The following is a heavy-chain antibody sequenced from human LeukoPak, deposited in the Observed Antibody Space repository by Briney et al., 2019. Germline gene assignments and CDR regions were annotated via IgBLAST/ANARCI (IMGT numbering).Heavy chain of an antibody. D-gene: IGHD3-22*01. Sequence: PGRSLRLSCAASGFTFDDYDMHWVRQAPGKGLEWVSGISWNSGSIGYADSVKGRFTISRDNAKNSLYLQMNSLRAEDMALYYCAKDWSYDSSGYYDYWGQGTLVTVSS. J-gene: IGHJ4*02. CDR2: ISWNSGSI. CDR1: GFTFDDYD. V-gene: IGHV3-9*03. CDR3: AKDWSYDSSGYYDY.